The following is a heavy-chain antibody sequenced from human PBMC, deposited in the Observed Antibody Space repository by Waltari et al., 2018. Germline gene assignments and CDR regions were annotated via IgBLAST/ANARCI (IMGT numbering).Heavy chain of an antibody. Sequence: QLQLQESGPGLVKPSETLSLTCTVSGGSISSSSYYWGWIRQPPGKGLEWIGSIYYSGRTYYNPSLKSRVTISVDTSKNQFSLKLSSVTAADTAVYYCARRGVVVAAARDYYYMDVWGKGTTVTVSS. CDR1: GGSISSSSYY. CDR2: IYYSGRT. D-gene: IGHD2-15*01. V-gene: IGHV4-39*01. CDR3: ARRGVVVAAARDYYYMDV. J-gene: IGHJ6*03.